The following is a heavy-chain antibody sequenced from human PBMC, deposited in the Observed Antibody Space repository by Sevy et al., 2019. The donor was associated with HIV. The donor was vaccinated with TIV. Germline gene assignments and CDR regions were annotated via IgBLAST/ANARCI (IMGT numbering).Heavy chain of an antibody. J-gene: IGHJ4*02. Sequence: GGSLRLSCAASGFTFGKYSMSWVRQPPGKGLEWVSTLSFGCGEINYADSVKGRFTISRDNSKSSVYLQMNNLRPQDTAVYYCAREGCSKPHDYWCQGTLVTVS. CDR1: GFTFGKYS. CDR3: AREGCSKPHDY. V-gene: IGHV3-23*01. D-gene: IGHD2-2*01. CDR2: LSFGCGEI.